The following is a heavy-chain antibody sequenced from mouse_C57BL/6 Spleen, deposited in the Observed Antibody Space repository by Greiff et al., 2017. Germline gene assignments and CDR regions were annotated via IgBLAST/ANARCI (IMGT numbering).Heavy chain of an antibody. D-gene: IGHD4-1*01. CDR3: ARLNWDGVFAY. CDR1: GFTFTDYY. V-gene: IGHV7-3*01. Sequence: EVKLMESGGGLVQPGGSLSLSCAASGFTFTDYYMSWVRQPPGKALEWLGFIRNKANGYTTEYSASVKGRFTISRDNSQSILYLQMNALRAEDSATYYCARLNWDGVFAYWGQGTLVTVSA. CDR2: IRNKANGYTT. J-gene: IGHJ3*01.